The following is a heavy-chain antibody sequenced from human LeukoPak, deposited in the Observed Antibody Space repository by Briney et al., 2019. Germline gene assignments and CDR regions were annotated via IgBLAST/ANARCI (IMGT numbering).Heavy chain of an antibody. J-gene: IGHJ4*02. CDR1: GYTFTGYG. CDR2: ISAYNGNT. Sequence: GASVKVSCKASGYTFTGYGISWVRQAPGQGLEWMGWISAYNGNTNYAQKLQGRVTMTTDTSTSTAYMELRSLRSDDTAVYYCALLALTGYYFDYWGQGTLVTVSS. CDR3: ALLALTGYYFDY. V-gene: IGHV1-18*01. D-gene: IGHD7-27*01.